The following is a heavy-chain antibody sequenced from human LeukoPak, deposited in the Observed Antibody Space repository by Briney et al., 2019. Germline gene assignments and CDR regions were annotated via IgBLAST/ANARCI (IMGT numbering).Heavy chain of an antibody. D-gene: IGHD3-22*01. V-gene: IGHV4-4*07. Sequence: PSETLSLTCTVSGGSISSYYWSWIRQPAGKGLEWIGRIYTSGSTNYNPSLKSRVTMSVDTSKNQFSLKLSSVTAADTAVYYCARADFTPEEAYYYDSKHNFDYWGQGTLVTVSS. CDR1: GGSISSYY. CDR2: IYTSGST. CDR3: ARADFTPEEAYYYDSKHNFDY. J-gene: IGHJ4*02.